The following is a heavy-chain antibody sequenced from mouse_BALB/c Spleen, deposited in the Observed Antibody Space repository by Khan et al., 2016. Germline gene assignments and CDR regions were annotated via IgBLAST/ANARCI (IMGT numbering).Heavy chain of an antibody. J-gene: IGHJ2*01. Sequence: QVQLKQSGPGLVAPSQNLSITCTVSGFSLTSYGVHWVRQPPGKGLEWLGVIWSGGSTNYNSALMSRLSISKDNSKSQVFLKLNSLQTVDTALYYCARDRYGISRSFDYWGQGTTLTVSS. D-gene: IGHD1-1*01. CDR1: GFSLTSYG. CDR3: ARDRYGISRSFDY. CDR2: IWSGGST. V-gene: IGHV2-9*02.